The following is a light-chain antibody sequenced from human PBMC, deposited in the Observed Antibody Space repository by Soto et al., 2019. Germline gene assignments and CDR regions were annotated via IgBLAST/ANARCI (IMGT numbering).Light chain of an antibody. CDR1: QSFRSK. J-gene: IGKJ5*01. CDR3: QQYNNWPPIT. CDR2: GAS. V-gene: IGKV3-15*01. Sequence: EIVMTQSPATLSVSSGEGATLSWRASQSFRSKLAWYQQKPGQAPRLLIYGASTRATDIPARFSGSGSGTDFTLTISNLQSEDFAVYYCQQYNNWPPITFGQGTRLEI.